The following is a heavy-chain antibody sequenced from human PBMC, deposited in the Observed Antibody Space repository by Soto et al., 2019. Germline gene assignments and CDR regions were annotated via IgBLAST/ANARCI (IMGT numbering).Heavy chain of an antibody. CDR1: GFTFSSYW. J-gene: IGHJ4*02. CDR2: IKQDGSEK. D-gene: IGHD3-22*01. CDR3: ARDANYYDSSGYYYSY. V-gene: IGHV3-7*05. Sequence: PGGSLSLSCAASGFTFSSYWMSWVRQAPGKGLEWVANIKQDGSEKYYVDSVKGRFTISRDTAKNSLYLQMNSLRAEDTAVYYCARDANYYDSSGYYYSYWGQGTLVTVSS.